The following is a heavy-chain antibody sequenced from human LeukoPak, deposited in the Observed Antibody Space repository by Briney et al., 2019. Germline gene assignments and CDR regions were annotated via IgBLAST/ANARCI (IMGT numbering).Heavy chain of an antibody. Sequence: GESLKISCKAFGYSFTTYWIGWVRQMPGKGLEWMGVIYPGDSDTRYSLSFQGQVTISADKSISTAYLQWSSLKASDTAMYYCARGKDGYNYFDYWGQGTLVTVSS. CDR3: ARGKDGYNYFDY. D-gene: IGHD5-24*01. CDR1: GYSFTTYW. J-gene: IGHJ4*02. V-gene: IGHV5-51*01. CDR2: IYPGDSDT.